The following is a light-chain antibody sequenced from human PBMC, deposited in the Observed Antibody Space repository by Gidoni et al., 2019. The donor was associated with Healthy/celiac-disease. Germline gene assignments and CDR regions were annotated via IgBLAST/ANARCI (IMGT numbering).Light chain of an antibody. CDR1: NIGGKS. J-gene: IGLJ7*01. Sequence: SYVLTQPPSVSVAPGKTARMTCGGNNIGGKSVHWYQQKPGQAPVLVVYDDSDRPSGIPERFSGSTSGNTATLTISSVEAGDEADFYCQVWDSSSDHPVFGGGTQLTVL. V-gene: IGLV3-21*03. CDR3: QVWDSSSDHPV. CDR2: DDS.